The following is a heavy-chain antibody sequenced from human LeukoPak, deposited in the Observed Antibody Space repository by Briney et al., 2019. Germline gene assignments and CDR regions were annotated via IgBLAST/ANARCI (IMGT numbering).Heavy chain of an antibody. J-gene: IGHJ4*02. D-gene: IGHD4/OR15-4a*01. CDR2: ISGYNAKT. V-gene: IGHV1-18*04. CDR3: GRDQKTMADGCIDS. CDR1: VYTFTNYA. Sequence: APVKDSCKASVYTFTNYAITWVRQAPGQGPEWMGWISGYNAKTDYAADVQDRFIMTTDTSTNTPYMELRSLTSGDTAIYYCGRDQKTMADGCIDSWGQGTLVIVSA.